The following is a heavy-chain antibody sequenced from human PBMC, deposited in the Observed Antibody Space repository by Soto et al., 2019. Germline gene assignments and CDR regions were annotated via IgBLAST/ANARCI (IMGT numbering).Heavy chain of an antibody. D-gene: IGHD3-9*01. J-gene: IGHJ5*02. V-gene: IGHV1-3*01. CDR3: ARGYDILTGYSTFSGWFDP. CDR1: GYTFTSYA. CDR2: INAGNGNT. Sequence: WASVKVSCKASGYTFTSYAMHWVRQAPGQRLEWMGWINAGNGNTKYSQKFQGRVTITRDTSASTAYMELSSLRSEDTAVYYCARGYDILTGYSTFSGWFDPWGQGTLVTVSS.